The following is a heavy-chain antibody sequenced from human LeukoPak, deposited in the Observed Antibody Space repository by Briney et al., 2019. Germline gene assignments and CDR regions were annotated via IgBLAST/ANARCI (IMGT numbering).Heavy chain of an antibody. J-gene: IGHJ6*02. CDR1: GFTFSAFG. V-gene: IGHV3-30*02. CDR2: IHYDGSNK. D-gene: IGHD6-19*01. CDR3: AKDLGYSSSYGMDV. Sequence: GGSLRLSCAASGFTFSAFGMHWVRQAPGKGLEWVAVIHYDGSNKYYADSVKGRFTISRDNSKNTLYLEMSSLRAEDTAVYYYAKDLGYSSSYGMDVWGQGTTVTVSS.